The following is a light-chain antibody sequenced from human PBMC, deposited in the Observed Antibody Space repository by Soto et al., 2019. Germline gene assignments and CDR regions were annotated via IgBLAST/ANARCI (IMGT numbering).Light chain of an antibody. CDR1: QSVSRY. Sequence: SPSTLSDSPGVDATHSCRASQSVSRYLAWYQQKPGQAPRLLIYDASNRATGIPARFSGSGPGTDFALTFSSLEPEDFTLYSCQVPAFLPINFCQGGLLEI. CDR3: QVPAFLPIN. CDR2: DAS. V-gene: IGKV3-11*01. J-gene: IGKJ5*01.